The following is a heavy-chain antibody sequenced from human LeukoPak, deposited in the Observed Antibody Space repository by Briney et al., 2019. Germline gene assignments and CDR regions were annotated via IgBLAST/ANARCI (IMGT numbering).Heavy chain of an antibody. CDR2: IYYSGST. J-gene: IGHJ5*02. CDR3: ARLSSGYDILTGYYMVYNWFDP. D-gene: IGHD3-9*01. V-gene: IGHV4-39*07. CDR1: GGSISSSSYY. Sequence: TSETLSLTCTVSGGSISSSSYYWGWIRQPPGKGLEWIGSIYYSGSTYYNPSLKSRVTISVDTSKNQFSLKLSSVTAADTAVYYCARLSSGYDILTGYYMVYNWFDPWGQGTLVTVSS.